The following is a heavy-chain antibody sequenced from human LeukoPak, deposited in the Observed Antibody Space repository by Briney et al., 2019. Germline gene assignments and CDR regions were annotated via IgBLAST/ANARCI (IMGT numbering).Heavy chain of an antibody. Sequence: GGSLRLSCAASGFTFSSYGMHWVRQAPGKGLEWVAVISYDGSNKYYADSVKGRFTISRDNSKNTLYLQMNSLRAEDTAVYYCAKEFGDWGQGTLVTVSS. J-gene: IGHJ4*02. V-gene: IGHV3-30*18. CDR2: ISYDGSNK. CDR1: GFTFSSYG. CDR3: AKEFGD.